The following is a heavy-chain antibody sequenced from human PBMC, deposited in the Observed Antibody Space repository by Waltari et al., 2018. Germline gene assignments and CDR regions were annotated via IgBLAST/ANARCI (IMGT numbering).Heavy chain of an antibody. V-gene: IGHV3-7*01. D-gene: IGHD3-16*01. CDR2: IKQDGSEK. CDR1: GFTFRSYW. Sequence: EVQLVESGGGLVQPGGSLRLSCAAAGFTFRSYWMSWVRQAPGKGLEWVANIKQDGSEKYYVDSVKGRFTISRDNAKNSLYLQMNSLRAEDTAVYYCARGLYDPVWGGQGTLVTVSS. J-gene: IGHJ4*02. CDR3: ARGLYDPVW.